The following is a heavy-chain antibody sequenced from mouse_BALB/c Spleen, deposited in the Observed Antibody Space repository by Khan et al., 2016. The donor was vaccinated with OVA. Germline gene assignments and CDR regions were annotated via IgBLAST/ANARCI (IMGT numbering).Heavy chain of an antibody. CDR2: ISYSCVT. CDR1: GYSITSGYA. J-gene: IGHJ2*01. D-gene: IGHD1-1*01. Sequence: EVQLVESGPGLVKPSQSLSLTCTVTGYSITSGYAWNLIRQFPGNKLEWMGYISYSCVTSYTPSLKSRISITRDTSKNHFFLQLNSVTTEDTATYYYARGNYYGYYFDYWGQGTTLTVS. V-gene: IGHV3-2*02. CDR3: ARGNYYGYYFDY.